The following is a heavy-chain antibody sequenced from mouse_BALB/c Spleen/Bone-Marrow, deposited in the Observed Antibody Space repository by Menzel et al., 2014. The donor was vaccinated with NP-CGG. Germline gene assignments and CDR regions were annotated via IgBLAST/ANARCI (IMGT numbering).Heavy chain of an antibody. J-gene: IGHJ2*01. CDR1: GCTFTSYW. Sequence: VKLQESGAELVKPGASVKLSCKTSGCTFTSYWIQWVKQRPGQGLGWIGEIFPGTGTTYYNEKFKGKATLTIDTSSSTAYMQLSSLTSEDSAVYFCASRDSSGYVPDYWGQGTTLTVSS. CDR2: IFPGTGTT. V-gene: IGHV1S132*01. D-gene: IGHD3-2*01. CDR3: ASRDSSGYVPDY.